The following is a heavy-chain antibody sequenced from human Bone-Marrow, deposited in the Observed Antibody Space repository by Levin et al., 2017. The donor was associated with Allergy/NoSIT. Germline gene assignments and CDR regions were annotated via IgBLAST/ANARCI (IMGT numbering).Heavy chain of an antibody. CDR3: VTRWGPTVSTRRLT. D-gene: IGHD3-16*01. CDR1: DFTVSGNY. J-gene: IGHJ4*02. Sequence: PGGSLRLSCAASDFTVSGNYMSWVRQAPGKGPEWVSVIYGGGATYYADSVKGRFIISRDSSKNTLFLQMNSLRAEDTAVYYCVTRWGPTVSTRRLTWGPGTQVTVSS. CDR2: IYGGGAT. V-gene: IGHV3-53*01.